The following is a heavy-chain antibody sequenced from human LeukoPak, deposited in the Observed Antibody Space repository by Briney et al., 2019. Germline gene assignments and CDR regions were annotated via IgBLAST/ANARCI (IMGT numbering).Heavy chain of an antibody. CDR1: GFTFSSYA. CDR3: ARDAVQKYSSSWYDGMLDY. J-gene: IGHJ4*02. D-gene: IGHD6-13*01. Sequence: PGGSLRLSCAASGFTFSSYAMHWVRQAPGKGLEWVAVISYDGSNKYYADSVKGRFTISRDNSKNTLYLQMNSLRAEDTAVYYCARDAVQKYSSSWYDGMLDYWGQGTLVTVSS. CDR2: ISYDGSNK. V-gene: IGHV3-30*04.